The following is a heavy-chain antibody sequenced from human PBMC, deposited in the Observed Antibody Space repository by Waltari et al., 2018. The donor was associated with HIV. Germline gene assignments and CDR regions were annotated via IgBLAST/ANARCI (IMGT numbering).Heavy chain of an antibody. CDR2: ISGSSGTT. J-gene: IGHJ4*02. CDR3: AKQRGSLEWSTPES. D-gene: IGHD3-3*01. CDR1: GFTFRRYA. Sequence: EVQVLESGGGLVQSGGSLRLSCVASGFTFRRYAMMWVRQAPGKGLEWVASISGSSGTTYSADSVKGRFIISRDNSRNAVFLQMNSLRADDTAIYYCAKQRGSLEWSTPESWGQGTLVTVSS. V-gene: IGHV3-23*01.